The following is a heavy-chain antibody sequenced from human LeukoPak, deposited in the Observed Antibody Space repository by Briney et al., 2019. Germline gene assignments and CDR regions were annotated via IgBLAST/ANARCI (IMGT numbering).Heavy chain of an antibody. J-gene: IGHJ4*02. CDR2: ISTSSSYI. Sequence: GESLRLSCTASGFTFNGYSMNWVRQAPGKGLEWVSSISTSSSYIYYADSVKGRFTISRNNPKNSLYLQMNSLRAEDTAVYYCARNRGDPSYFDYWGQGTLVTVSS. CDR3: ARNRGDPSYFDY. CDR1: GFTFNGYS. D-gene: IGHD4-17*01. V-gene: IGHV3-21*01.